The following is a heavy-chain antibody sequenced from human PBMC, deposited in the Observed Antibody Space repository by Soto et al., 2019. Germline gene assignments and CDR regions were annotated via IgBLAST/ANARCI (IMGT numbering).Heavy chain of an antibody. CDR3: ARDNSGWSYYFDY. V-gene: IGHV3-21*01. D-gene: IGHD6-19*01. CDR2: VSGSSSTT. CDR1: VLTFINYA. J-gene: IGHJ4*02. Sequence: GWSLRLSCATSVLTFINYAMSWVRQAPGGGLEWVSSVSGSSSTTYYADSVKGRFTISRDNAKNSLYLQMNSLRGEDTAAYYCARDNSGWSYYFDYWGQGTLVTVSS.